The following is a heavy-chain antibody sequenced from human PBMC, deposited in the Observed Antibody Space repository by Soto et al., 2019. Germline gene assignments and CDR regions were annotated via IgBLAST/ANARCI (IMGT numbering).Heavy chain of an antibody. V-gene: IGHV3-21*01. Sequence: EVQLVESGGGLVKPGGSLRLSCAASGFTFNNYNMNWVRQVPGKGLEWISSISSSGDYIYYAASVRGRFTISRDNAENSLYLQMNNLRVEDTAVYHCARGAVATTLDFWGQGTLVTVSS. CDR3: ARGAVATTLDF. J-gene: IGHJ4*02. CDR1: GFTFNNYN. D-gene: IGHD5-12*01. CDR2: ISSSGDYI.